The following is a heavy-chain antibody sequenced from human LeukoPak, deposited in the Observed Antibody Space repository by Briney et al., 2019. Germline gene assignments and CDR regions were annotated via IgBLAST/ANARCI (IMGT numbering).Heavy chain of an antibody. CDR1: GFTFSNAW. V-gene: IGHV3-15*01. CDR2: IKSKTDGGTT. CDR3: AKDVAYTFDY. D-gene: IGHD4-11*01. J-gene: IGHJ4*02. Sequence: GGSLRLSCAASGFTFSNAWMSWVRQAPGKGLEWVGRIKSKTDGGTTDYAAPVKGRFTISRENSKNTLYLQMNSLRTEDTAVYYCAKDVAYTFDYWGQGTLVTVSS.